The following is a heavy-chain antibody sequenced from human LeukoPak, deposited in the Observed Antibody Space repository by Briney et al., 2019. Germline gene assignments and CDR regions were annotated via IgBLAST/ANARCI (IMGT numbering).Heavy chain of an antibody. Sequence: ASVKVSCKASGYTFTSYGISWVRQAPGQGLEWMGWISAYNGNTNYAQKLQGRVTMTTDTSTSTAYMELRSLRSDDTAVYYCARDRAVAGTPGWFDPWGQGTPVTVSS. J-gene: IGHJ5*02. CDR2: ISAYNGNT. V-gene: IGHV1-18*01. CDR3: ARDRAVAGTPGWFDP. D-gene: IGHD6-19*01. CDR1: GYTFTSYG.